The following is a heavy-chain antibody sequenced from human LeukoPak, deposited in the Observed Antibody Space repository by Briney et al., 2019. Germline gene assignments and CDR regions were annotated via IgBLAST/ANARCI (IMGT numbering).Heavy chain of an antibody. CDR3: AATGLYDTSGYYGNDY. CDR2: IHRSGST. V-gene: IGHV4-34*01. CDR1: GASFSTYY. Sequence: SETLSLTCAVYGASFSTYYWSWIRQPPGKGLEWVGEIHRSGSTNYNPSPKSRVSISVGTYTNQFFLKLRTVTAADTAVYYCAATGLYDTSGYYGNDYWAQGTLVTVSS. J-gene: IGHJ4*02. D-gene: IGHD3-22*01.